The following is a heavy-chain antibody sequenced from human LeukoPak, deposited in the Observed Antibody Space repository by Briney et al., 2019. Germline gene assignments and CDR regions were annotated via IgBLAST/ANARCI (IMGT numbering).Heavy chain of an antibody. CDR2: IVGSGAST. CDR1: GFTLSSFA. J-gene: IGHJ4*02. D-gene: IGHD3-10*01. V-gene: IGHV3-23*01. Sequence: GGSLRLSCAASGFTLSSFAMSWVRQAPGKGLEWVSAIVGSGASTYYADSVEGRFTISRDNSKNTLYLQMNSLRAEDTAVYYCAKSLSGGGYYFEYWGQGTLVTVSS. CDR3: AKSLSGGGYYFEY.